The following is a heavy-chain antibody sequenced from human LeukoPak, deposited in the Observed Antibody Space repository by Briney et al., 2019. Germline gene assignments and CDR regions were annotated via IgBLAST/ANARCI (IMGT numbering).Heavy chain of an antibody. V-gene: IGHV4-34*01. D-gene: IGHD3-10*01. CDR1: GGSFSVYY. CDR3: ARKQAYGSGRFDY. J-gene: IGHJ4*02. Sequence: SETLSLTCAVYGGSFSVYYRSWIRQPPGKGLEWIGEINHSGSTNYNPSLKSRVTISVDTSKNQFSLKLSSVTAADTAVYYCARKQAYGSGRFDYWGQGTLVTVSS. CDR2: INHSGST.